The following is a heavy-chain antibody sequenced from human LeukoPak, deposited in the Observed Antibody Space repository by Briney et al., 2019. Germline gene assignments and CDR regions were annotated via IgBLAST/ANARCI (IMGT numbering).Heavy chain of an antibody. V-gene: IGHV4-61*02. D-gene: IGHD3-9*01. CDR2: IYTSGST. CDR3: ARGRILTGYYPANSQFDY. CDR1: GGSISSGSYY. J-gene: IGHJ4*02. Sequence: SETLSLTCTVSGGSISSGSYYWSWIRQPAGKGLEWIGRIYTSGSTNYNPSLKSRVTISVDTSKNQFSLKLSSVTAADTAVYYCARGRILTGYYPANSQFDYWGQGTLVTVSS.